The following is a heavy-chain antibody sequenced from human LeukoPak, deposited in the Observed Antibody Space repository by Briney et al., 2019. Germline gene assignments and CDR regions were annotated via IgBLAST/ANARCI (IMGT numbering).Heavy chain of an antibody. J-gene: IGHJ4*02. V-gene: IGHV1-2*02. Sequence: GSVTVSCRASGYTFTDYYTHWVRQAPGQGLEWMGWISPHTGGSNLAQTFQGRVTMARDTSTSTVHMELSRLTSDDTAMYYCARGLAYYDSSGYPTMWGQGTLVTVSS. CDR3: ARGLAYYDSSGYPTM. D-gene: IGHD3-22*01. CDR1: GYTFTDYY. CDR2: ISPHTGGS.